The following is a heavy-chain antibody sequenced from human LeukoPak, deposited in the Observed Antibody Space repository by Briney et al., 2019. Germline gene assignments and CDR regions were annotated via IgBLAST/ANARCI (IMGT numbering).Heavy chain of an antibody. CDR1: GGSLSSYY. J-gene: IGHJ4*02. CDR3: ARNYDSSGYTAFGY. Sequence: SETLSLTCTVSGGSLSSYYWSWIGQPPGKGLEWIGHIYSSGSTNYNPSLKSRVTISVDTSKNQFSLKLSSVTAADTAVYYCARNYDSSGYTAFGYWGRGTLLTVSS. V-gene: IGHV4-59*01. CDR2: IYSSGST. D-gene: IGHD3-22*01.